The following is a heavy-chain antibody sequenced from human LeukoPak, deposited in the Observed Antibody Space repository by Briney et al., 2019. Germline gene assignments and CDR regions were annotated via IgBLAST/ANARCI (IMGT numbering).Heavy chain of an antibody. CDR2: ISSNGGST. V-gene: IGHV3-64D*06. CDR3: VKDLLGSGSYYDY. CDR1: GFTFSGYA. J-gene: IGHJ4*02. Sequence: GGPLRLSCAASGFTFSGYAMHWVRQAPGKGLEYVSAISSNGGSTYYADSVKGRFTISRDNSKNTLYLQMSSLRAEDAAVYYCVKDLLGSGSYYDYWGQGTLVTVSS. D-gene: IGHD3-10*01.